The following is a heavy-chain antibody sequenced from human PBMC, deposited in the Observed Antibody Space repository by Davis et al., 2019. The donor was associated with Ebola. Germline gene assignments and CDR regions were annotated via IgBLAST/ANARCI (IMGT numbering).Heavy chain of an antibody. D-gene: IGHD3-3*01. CDR3: ARGSEGITIFGVVGPADY. CDR1: GFTFDDYG. V-gene: IGHV3-20*04. Sequence: GESLKISCAASGFTFDDYGMSWVRQAPGKGLEWVSGINWNGGSTGYADSVKGRFTISRDNSKNTLYLQMNSLRAEDTAVYYCARGSEGITIFGVVGPADYWGQGTLVTVSS. J-gene: IGHJ4*02. CDR2: INWNGGST.